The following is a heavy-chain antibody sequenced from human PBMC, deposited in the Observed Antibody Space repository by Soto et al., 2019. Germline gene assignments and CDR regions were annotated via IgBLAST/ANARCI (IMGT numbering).Heavy chain of an antibody. V-gene: IGHV4-59*08. J-gene: IGHJ3*02. D-gene: IGHD7-27*01. CDR1: GGSISSYY. Sequence: SETLSLTCTVSGGSISSYYWSWIRQPPGKGVEWIGYIYYSGSTNYNPSLKSRVTISVDTSKNQFSLKRSSVTAADTAVYYCARPNWGDAFDIWGQGTMVTVSS. CDR3: ARPNWGDAFDI. CDR2: IYYSGST.